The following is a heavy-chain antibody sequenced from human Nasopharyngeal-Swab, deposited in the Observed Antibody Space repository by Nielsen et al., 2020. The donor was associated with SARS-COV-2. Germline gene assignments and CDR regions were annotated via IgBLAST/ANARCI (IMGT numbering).Heavy chain of an antibody. CDR3: ARDAPAHYGAFY. J-gene: IGHJ4*02. Sequence: GESLKISCAASGFTFSSFGMHWVRQAPGKGLEWVAFIAHDASNEYYGDSVKGRFPISRDRSKNTPYLQMDRLRGEDTAVYYCARDAPAHYGAFYWGRGTLVTVSS. CDR1: GFTFSSFG. V-gene: IGHV3-30*03. D-gene: IGHD4-17*01. CDR2: IAHDASNE.